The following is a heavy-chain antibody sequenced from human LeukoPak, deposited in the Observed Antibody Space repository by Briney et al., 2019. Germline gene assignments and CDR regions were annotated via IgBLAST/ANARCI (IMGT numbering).Heavy chain of an antibody. CDR2: IIPIFGTA. D-gene: IGHD3-22*01. CDR3: ARGLGTYYYDSRPYYFDY. J-gene: IGHJ4*02. V-gene: IGHV1-69*05. Sequence: SVKVSCKASGGTFSSYAISWVRQAPGQGLEWMVRIIPIFGTANYAQKFQGRVTITTDESTSTAYMELSSLRSEDTAVYYCARGLGTYYYDSRPYYFDYWGQGTLVTVSS. CDR1: GGTFSSYA.